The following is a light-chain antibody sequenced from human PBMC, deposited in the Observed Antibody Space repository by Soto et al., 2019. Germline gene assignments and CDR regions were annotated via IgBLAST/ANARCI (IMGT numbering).Light chain of an antibody. Sequence: EIVLTQSPGTLSLSPGERATLSCRASQSVTSSYLAWYQQKPGQAPRLLIYGASSRATGTPDRFSGSGSEKDFTLTISRLEPEDFGVYYCQQYGRSRFTFGQGTRVEMK. V-gene: IGKV3-20*01. CDR2: GAS. J-gene: IGKJ5*01. CDR3: QQYGRSRFT. CDR1: QSVTSSY.